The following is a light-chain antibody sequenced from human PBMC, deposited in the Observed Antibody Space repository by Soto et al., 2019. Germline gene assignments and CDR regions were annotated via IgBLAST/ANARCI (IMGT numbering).Light chain of an antibody. Sequence: SVFLQSVGTQSLCQRGRATLSCRASQSVSGSYVAWYQQKPGPTPRLLIYGASSRAAGIPDRFSGSGSGTDFTHTISRLEPEDFAVYYCRQYGRALVFAFGGGTKVDIK. CDR1: QSVSGSY. CDR2: GAS. CDR3: RQYGRALVFA. J-gene: IGKJ4*01. V-gene: IGKV3-20*01.